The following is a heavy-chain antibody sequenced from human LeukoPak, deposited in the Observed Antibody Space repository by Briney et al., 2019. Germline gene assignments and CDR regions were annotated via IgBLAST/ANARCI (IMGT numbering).Heavy chain of an antibody. Sequence: GGSLRLPCTASGFTFSTYAMTGVRQAPGKGLDWVSGIGASGADTYYADSAKGRFTVSRDNSKNTLYLQMSSLRADDTAVYFCAKRPRDTSGYYLGAFDDWGQGTTVTVSS. CDR3: AKRPRDTSGYYLGAFDD. J-gene: IGHJ3*01. D-gene: IGHD3-22*01. CDR2: IGASGADT. V-gene: IGHV3-23*01. CDR1: GFTFSTYA.